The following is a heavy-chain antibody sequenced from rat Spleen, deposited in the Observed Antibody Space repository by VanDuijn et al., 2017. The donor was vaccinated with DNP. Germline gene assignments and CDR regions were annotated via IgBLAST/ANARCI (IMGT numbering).Heavy chain of an antibody. D-gene: IGHD1-1*01. CDR1: GFTFSDYY. V-gene: IGHV5-22*01. CDR2: ISYDGSRT. Sequence: EVQLVESGGGLVQPGRSMKLSCAASGFTFSDYYMAWVRQAPTKGLEWVATISYDGSRTYYRDSVKGRFTISRDNAKSTLYLQMNSLRSEDTATYYCARDLQYFDYWGQGVMVTVSS. J-gene: IGHJ2*01. CDR3: ARDLQYFDY.